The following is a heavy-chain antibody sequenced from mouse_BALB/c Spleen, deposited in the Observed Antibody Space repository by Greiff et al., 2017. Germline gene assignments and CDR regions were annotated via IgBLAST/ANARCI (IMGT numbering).Heavy chain of an antibody. CDR3: ARYEEAIPLLRSLAMDY. CDR2: ISYSGST. J-gene: IGHJ4*01. V-gene: IGHV3-8*02. Sequence: EVKLMESGPSLVKPSQTLSLTCSVTGDSITSGYWNWIRKFPGNKLEYMGYISYSGSTYYNPSLKSRISITRDTSKNQYYLQLNSVTTEDTATYYCARYEEAIPLLRSLAMDYWGQGTSVTVSS. CDR1: GDSITSGY. D-gene: IGHD1-1*01.